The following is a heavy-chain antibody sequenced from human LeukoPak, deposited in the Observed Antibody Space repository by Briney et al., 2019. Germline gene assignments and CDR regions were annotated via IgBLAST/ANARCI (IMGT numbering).Heavy chain of an antibody. CDR2: IIPILGIA. CDR1: GGTFSSYA. CDR3: AKDGGVGYYDSSGYYYPDY. Sequence: SVKVSCKASGGTFSSYAISWVRQAPGQGLEWMGRIIPILGIANYAQKFQGRVAITADKSTSTAYMELSSLRAEDTAVYYCAKDGGVGYYDSSGYYYPDYWGQGTLVTVSS. D-gene: IGHD3-22*01. J-gene: IGHJ4*02. V-gene: IGHV1-69*04.